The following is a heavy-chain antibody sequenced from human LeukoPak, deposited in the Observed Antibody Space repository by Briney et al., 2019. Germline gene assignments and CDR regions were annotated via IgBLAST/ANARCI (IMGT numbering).Heavy chain of an antibody. CDR2: INPNSGGT. V-gene: IGHV1-2*02. CDR3: ARVQRGSYYYFDY. D-gene: IGHD1-26*01. J-gene: IGHJ4*02. CDR1: GYTFTGYY. Sequence: GASVKVSCKASGYTFTGYYMHWVRQAPGQGLEWMGWINPNSGGTNYAQKFQGRVTMTRDTSISTAYMELSRLRSDDTAVYYCARVQRGSYYYFDYWGQGTLVTVSS.